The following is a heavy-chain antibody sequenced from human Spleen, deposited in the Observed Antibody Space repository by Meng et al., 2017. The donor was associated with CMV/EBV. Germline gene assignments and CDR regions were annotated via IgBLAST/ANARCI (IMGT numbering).Heavy chain of an antibody. D-gene: IGHD3-10*01. V-gene: IGHV1-69*05. Sequence: SVKVSCKASGGTFSSYAISWVRQAPGQGLEWMGGIIPIFGTANYAQKFQGRVTITTDESTSTAYMELSSLRSEDTAVYYCASTTLWFGELLRYYYYGMDVWGQGTTVTVSS. J-gene: IGHJ6*02. CDR3: ASTTLWFGELLRYYYYGMDV. CDR1: GGTFSSYA. CDR2: IIPIFGTA.